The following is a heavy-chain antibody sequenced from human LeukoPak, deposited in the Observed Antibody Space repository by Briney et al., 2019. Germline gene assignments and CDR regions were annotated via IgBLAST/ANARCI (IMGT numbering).Heavy chain of an antibody. D-gene: IGHD5-18*01. CDR1: GGSFSGYY. V-gene: IGHV4-34*01. Sequence: SETLSLTCAVYGGSFSGYYWSWIRQPPGKGLEWMGEINHSGSTNYNPSLKSRVTISVDTSKNQFSLKLSSVTAADTAVYYCARDRIQLWLRSRDYMDVWGKGTTVTVSS. CDR2: INHSGST. J-gene: IGHJ6*03. CDR3: ARDRIQLWLRSRDYMDV.